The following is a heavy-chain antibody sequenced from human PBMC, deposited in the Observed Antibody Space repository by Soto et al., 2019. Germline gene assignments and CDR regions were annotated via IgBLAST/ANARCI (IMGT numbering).Heavy chain of an antibody. V-gene: IGHV4-39*01. J-gene: IGHJ4*02. CDR2: IYYSGST. CDR3: ARLYYDILTGPFDC. D-gene: IGHD3-9*01. CDR1: GGSISSSSYY. Sequence: SETLSLTCTVSGGSISSSSYYWGWIRQPPGKGLEWIGSIYYSGSTYYNPSLKSRVTISVDTSKNQFSLKLSSVTAADTAVYYCARLYYDILTGPFDCWGQGTLVTVSS.